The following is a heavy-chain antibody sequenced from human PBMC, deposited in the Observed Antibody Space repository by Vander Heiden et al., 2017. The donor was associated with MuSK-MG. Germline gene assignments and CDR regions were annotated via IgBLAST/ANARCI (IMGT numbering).Heavy chain of an antibody. CDR1: VGSFSVYY. CDR2: INHSGST. CDR3: ARKFRYDDFWSGYHNWFDP. J-gene: IGHJ5*02. V-gene: IGHV4-34*01. Sequence: QVQLQQWGAGLLNPSETLSPTCASFVGSFSVYYWSWIRRPPGKGLEWSGEINHSGSTNYNPSLKSRVTISVDTAKNQFSLKLSSVTAADTAVYYCARKFRYDDFWSGYHNWFDPWGQGTRGTVAA. D-gene: IGHD3-3*01.